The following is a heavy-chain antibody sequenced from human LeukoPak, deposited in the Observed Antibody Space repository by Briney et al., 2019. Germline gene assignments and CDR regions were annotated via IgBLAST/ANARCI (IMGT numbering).Heavy chain of an antibody. CDR1: GFTFSSYS. CDR2: ISSSSSYI. Sequence: GGSLRLSCAASGFTFSSYSMNWVRQAPGKGLEWVSSISSSSSYIYYADSVKGRFTISRDNAKNSLYLQMNSLRAEDTAVYYCARDAEYQLLSLYYYYYGMDVWGQGTTVTVSS. CDR3: ARDAEYQLLSLYYYYYGMDV. V-gene: IGHV3-21*01. J-gene: IGHJ6*02. D-gene: IGHD2-2*01.